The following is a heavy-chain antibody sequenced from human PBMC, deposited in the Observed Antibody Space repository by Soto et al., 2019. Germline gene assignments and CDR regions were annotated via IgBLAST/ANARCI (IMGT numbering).Heavy chain of an antibody. CDR1: GFTFSSYG. J-gene: IGHJ5*02. CDR2: ISYDGSNK. Sequence: GGSLRLSCAASGFTFSSYGMHWVRQAPGKGLEWVAVISYDGSNKYYADSVKGRFTISRDNAQNSLYLEMNNLRAEDTAVYYCARGQQLVANWLDPWGQGILVT. V-gene: IGHV3-30*03. CDR3: ARGQQLVANWLDP. D-gene: IGHD6-6*01.